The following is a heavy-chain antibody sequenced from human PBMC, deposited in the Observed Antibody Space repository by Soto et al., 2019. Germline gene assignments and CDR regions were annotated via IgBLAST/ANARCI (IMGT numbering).Heavy chain of an antibody. CDR1: GFTFSSYA. D-gene: IGHD3-22*01. Sequence: PGGSLRLSCAASGFTFSSYAMSWVRQAPGKGLEWVSAISGSGGSTYYADSVKGRFTISRDNSKNTLYLQMNSLRAEDTAVYYRAKEPLTYYYDSSGYSGNFWGQGTLVTVSS. CDR3: AKEPLTYYYDSSGYSGNF. J-gene: IGHJ4*02. CDR2: ISGSGGST. V-gene: IGHV3-23*01.